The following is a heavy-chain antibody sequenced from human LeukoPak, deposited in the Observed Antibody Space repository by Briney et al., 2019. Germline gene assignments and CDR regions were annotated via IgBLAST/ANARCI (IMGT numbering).Heavy chain of an antibody. CDR2: IIPIFGTA. CDR3: AGSRDSSSWTPSDY. J-gene: IGHJ4*02. V-gene: IGHV1-69*13. CDR1: GGTFSSYA. D-gene: IGHD6-13*01. Sequence: SVKVSCKASGGTFSSYAISWVRQAPGQGLEWMGGIIPIFGTANYAQKFQGRVTITADESTSTAYMELSSLRSEDTAVYYCAGSRDSSSWTPSDYWGQGTLVTVSS.